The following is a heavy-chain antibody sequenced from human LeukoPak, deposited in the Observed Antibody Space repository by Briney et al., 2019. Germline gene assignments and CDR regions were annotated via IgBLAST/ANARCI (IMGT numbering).Heavy chain of an antibody. Sequence: ASVKVSCKASGYSFTGYYMHWVRQAPGQGLEWMGWMSPNSGGTDYPQKFQGRVTMTRDTSITTAYMELSRLTSDDTAVYYCATWGGYGSGSYFDYWGQGTLVTVSS. CDR3: ATWGGYGSGSYFDY. J-gene: IGHJ4*02. D-gene: IGHD3-10*01. CDR2: MSPNSGGT. CDR1: GYSFTGYY. V-gene: IGHV1-2*02.